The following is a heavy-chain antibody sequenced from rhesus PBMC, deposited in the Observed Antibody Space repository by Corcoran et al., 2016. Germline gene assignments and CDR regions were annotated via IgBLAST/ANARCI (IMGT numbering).Heavy chain of an antibody. CDR1: GGSISGGYYS. D-gene: IGHD5-36*01. J-gene: IGHJ4*01. CDR2: IYRSSGNT. V-gene: IGHV4S12*01. Sequence: QVKLQESGPGLVKPLETLTLPCAVSGGSISGGYYSWSWIRPPPGKGLEGIGGIYRSSGNTDYNPSLKSRVTSSKDTSKNQFSLKLSSVTAADTAVYYCARADGYSYGYRYWGQGVLVTVSS. CDR3: ARADGYSYGYRY.